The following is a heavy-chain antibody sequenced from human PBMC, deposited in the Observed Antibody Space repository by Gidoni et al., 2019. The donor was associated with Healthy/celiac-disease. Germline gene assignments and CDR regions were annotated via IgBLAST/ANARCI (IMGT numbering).Heavy chain of an antibody. CDR3: AKDPYSSSKVYYYYMDV. J-gene: IGHJ6*03. D-gene: IGHD6-6*01. CDR2: ISGSGGST. V-gene: IGHV3-23*01. CDR1: GFTFSSYA. Sequence: EVQLLESGGGLVQPGGSLRLSCAASGFTFSSYAMSWVRQAPGKGLEWVSAISGSGGSTYYADSVKGRFTISRDNSKNTLYLQMNSLRAEDTAVYYCAKDPYSSSKVYYYYMDVWGKGTTVTVSS.